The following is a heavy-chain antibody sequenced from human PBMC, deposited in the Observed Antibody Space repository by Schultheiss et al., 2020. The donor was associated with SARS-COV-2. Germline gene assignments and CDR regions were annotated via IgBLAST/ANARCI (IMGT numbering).Heavy chain of an antibody. D-gene: IGHD3-22*01. Sequence: SETLSLTCTVSGYSISSGYYWSWIRQPAGKGLEWIGRIYTSGSTNYNPSLKSRVTMSVDTSKNQFSLKLSSVTAADTAVYYCAKFASSGYYYEDYWGQGTLVTVSS. CDR1: GYSISSGYY. V-gene: IGHV4-4*07. CDR2: IYTSGST. J-gene: IGHJ4*02. CDR3: AKFASSGYYYEDY.